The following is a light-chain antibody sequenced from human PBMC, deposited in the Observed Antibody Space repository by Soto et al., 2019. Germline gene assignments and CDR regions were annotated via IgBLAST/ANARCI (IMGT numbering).Light chain of an antibody. CDR2: EVS. CDR3: SRYSSISTLV. J-gene: IGLJ1*01. CDR1: SSDVGGYNY. Sequence: QSVLTQPASVSGSPGQSITIACTGGSSDVGGYNYVSWFQQHPGKAPKLMIYEVSTRPAGVSTRVSASKSGNTASLTISGLQAEDEATYYCSRYSSISTLVFGTGTKVTVL. V-gene: IGLV2-14*01.